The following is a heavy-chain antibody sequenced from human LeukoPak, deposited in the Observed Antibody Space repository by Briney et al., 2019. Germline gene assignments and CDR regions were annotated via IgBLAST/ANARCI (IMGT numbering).Heavy chain of an antibody. D-gene: IGHD3-10*01. Sequence: NPSETLSLTCAVSGGSISSSNWWSWVRQPPGKGLEWIGEIYHSGSTNYNPSLKSRVTISVDTSKNQFSLKLSSVTAADTAVYYCARLYYGSGSYYAPYYYYYMDVWGKGTTVTISS. J-gene: IGHJ6*03. CDR3: ARLYYGSGSYYAPYYYYYMDV. V-gene: IGHV4-4*02. CDR1: GGSISSSNW. CDR2: IYHSGST.